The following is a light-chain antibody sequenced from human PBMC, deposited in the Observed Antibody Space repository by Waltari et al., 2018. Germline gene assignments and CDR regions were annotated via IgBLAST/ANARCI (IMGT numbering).Light chain of an antibody. Sequence: ENVLTQSPGTLSLSPGEIATLSCRASQSVSSSYLAWYQQKPGQAPRLLIYGASSRATGIPDRFSGSGSGTDFTLTISRLEPEDFAVYYCQQYGRSPGTFGQGTKVEIK. V-gene: IGKV3-20*01. J-gene: IGKJ1*01. CDR3: QQYGRSPGT. CDR2: GAS. CDR1: QSVSSSY.